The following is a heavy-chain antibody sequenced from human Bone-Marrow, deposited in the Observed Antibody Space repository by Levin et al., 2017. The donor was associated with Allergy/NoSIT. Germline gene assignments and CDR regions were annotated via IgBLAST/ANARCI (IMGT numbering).Heavy chain of an antibody. CDR3: ARGARVRGAEIDY. Sequence: RASETLSLTCTVSGGSISSTGYYWNWIRQHPGKGLEWIGYMYNFVTTYYNPSLKSRVTISVDTSKNQFSLELSSVTAADTAVYYCARGARVRGAEIDYWGQGTLVTVSS. D-gene: IGHD3-10*01. V-gene: IGHV4-31*02. CDR1: GGSISSTGYY. J-gene: IGHJ4*02. CDR2: MYNFVTT.